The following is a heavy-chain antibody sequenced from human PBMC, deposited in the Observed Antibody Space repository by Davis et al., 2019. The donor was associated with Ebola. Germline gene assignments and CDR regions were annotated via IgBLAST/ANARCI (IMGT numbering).Heavy chain of an antibody. Sequence: GESLKISCAASGFTFSSYAMHWVRQAPGKGLEFVSAISSNGGSTYYADSVKGRFTISRDNSKNTLYLQMNSLRAEDTAVYYCAAYGGNSVGYWGQGTLVTVSS. CDR1: GFTFSSYA. CDR3: AAYGGNSVGY. CDR2: ISSNGGST. D-gene: IGHD4-23*01. V-gene: IGHV3-64*04. J-gene: IGHJ4*02.